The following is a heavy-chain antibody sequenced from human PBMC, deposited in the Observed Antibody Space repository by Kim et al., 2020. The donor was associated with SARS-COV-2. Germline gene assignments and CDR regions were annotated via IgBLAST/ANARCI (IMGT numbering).Heavy chain of an antibody. Sequence: ASVKVSCKASGYTFTSYGISWVRQAPGQGLEWMGWISAYNGNTNYAQKLQGRVTMTTDTSTSTAYMELRSLGSDDTAVYYCARGQRLGFGGLLFSAMGFDPWGQGTLVTVSS. D-gene: IGHD3-10*01. V-gene: IGHV1-18*04. CDR2: ISAYNGNT. CDR3: ARGQRLGFGGLLFSAMGFDP. J-gene: IGHJ5*02. CDR1: GYTFTSYG.